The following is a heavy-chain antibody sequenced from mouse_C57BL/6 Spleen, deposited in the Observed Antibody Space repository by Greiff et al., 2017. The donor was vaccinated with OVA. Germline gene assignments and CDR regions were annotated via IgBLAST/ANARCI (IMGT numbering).Heavy chain of an antibody. D-gene: IGHD3-2*02. CDR2: IHPNSGST. CDR1: GYTFTSYW. J-gene: IGHJ4*01. Sequence: QVQLQQPGAELVKPGASVKLSCKASGYTFTSYWMHWVQQRPGQGLEWIGMIHPNSGSTNYNEKFKSKATLTVDKSSRTAYMQLSSLTSEDSAVYYSARKAQATECAMDYWGQGTSVTVSS. V-gene: IGHV1-64*01. CDR3: ARKAQATECAMDY.